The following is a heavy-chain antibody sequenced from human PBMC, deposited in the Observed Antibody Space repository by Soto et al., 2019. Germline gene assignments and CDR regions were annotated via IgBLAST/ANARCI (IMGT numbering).Heavy chain of an antibody. CDR3: ARLYSYSVDV. Sequence: QMHLQESGPGLVKPSGTLSLTCDVSGGSISYNWWSWVRQPPGKGLEWIGEVYQSETVKYNPSLKSRLTMSVDESKNQFSLRLTSVTAADTAVYYCARLYSYSVDVWGKGTTVIVSS. CDR2: VYQSETV. V-gene: IGHV4-4*02. CDR1: GGSISYNW. J-gene: IGHJ6*03.